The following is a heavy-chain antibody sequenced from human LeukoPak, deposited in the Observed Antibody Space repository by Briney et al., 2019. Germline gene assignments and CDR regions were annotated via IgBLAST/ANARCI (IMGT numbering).Heavy chain of an antibody. D-gene: IGHD4-17*01. Sequence: GGPLRLSCAVSGFTFNSYGMHWVRQAPGKGLEWVAFIRYDASNKYYADSVKGRFTISRVNSKNTLYLQMNSLRAEDTALYYCARGRGGDYVPSRFDYWGQGTLVTVSS. V-gene: IGHV3-30*02. J-gene: IGHJ4*02. CDR2: IRYDASNK. CDR3: ARGRGGDYVPSRFDY. CDR1: GFTFNSYG.